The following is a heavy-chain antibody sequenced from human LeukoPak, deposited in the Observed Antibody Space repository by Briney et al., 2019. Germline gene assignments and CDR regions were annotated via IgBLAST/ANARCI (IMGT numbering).Heavy chain of an antibody. Sequence: GGSLRLSCAASRFTFSTYAMSWVRQAPGKGLEWVSGLSDGGGYTYYADSVKGRFTISGDNAKNTLYLQMNSLRAEDTAIYYCATAYSTTWSFSDFWGQGTLVTVSS. CDR3: ATAYSTTWSFSDF. V-gene: IGHV3-23*01. J-gene: IGHJ4*02. D-gene: IGHD6-13*01. CDR2: LSDGGGYT. CDR1: RFTFSTYA.